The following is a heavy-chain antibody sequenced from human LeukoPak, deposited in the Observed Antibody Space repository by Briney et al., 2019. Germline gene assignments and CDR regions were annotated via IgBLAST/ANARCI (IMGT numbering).Heavy chain of an antibody. Sequence: SETLSLTCTVSGYSISSGYYWGWIRQPPGKGLEWIGSIYHSGSTYYNPSLKSRVTISVDTSKNQFSLKLSSVTAADTAVYYCAREHSSGWSKLDYWGQGTLVTVSS. V-gene: IGHV4-38-2*02. D-gene: IGHD6-19*01. CDR3: AREHSSGWSKLDY. CDR2: IYHSGST. J-gene: IGHJ4*02. CDR1: GYSISSGYY.